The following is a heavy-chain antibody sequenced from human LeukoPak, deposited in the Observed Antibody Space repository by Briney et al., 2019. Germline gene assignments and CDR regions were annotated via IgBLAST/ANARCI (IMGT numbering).Heavy chain of an antibody. CDR3: ARGRGYNSFHY. D-gene: IGHD2/OR15-2a*01. Sequence: SETLSLTCAVYGGSFSGYYWSWIRQPPGKGLEWIGEINHSGSTNYNPSLKSRGTISVDTSKNQFSLKLSSVTAADTAVYYCARGRGYNSFHYWGQGTLVTVSS. J-gene: IGHJ4*02. CDR2: INHSGST. V-gene: IGHV4-34*01. CDR1: GGSFSGYY.